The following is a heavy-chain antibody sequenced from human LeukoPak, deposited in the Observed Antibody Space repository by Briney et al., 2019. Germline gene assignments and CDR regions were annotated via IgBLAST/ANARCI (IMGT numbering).Heavy chain of an antibody. CDR1: GFTFSSYA. Sequence: PGGSPRLSCSASGFTFSSYAMHWVRQAPGQGLESVSAISSNGGSTYYADSVKGRFTISRDNTKNTLYLQMNSLRAEDTAVYYCARDRSGPDYWGQGTLVTVSS. V-gene: IGHV3-64*04. CDR2: ISSNGGST. CDR3: ARDRSGPDY. J-gene: IGHJ4*02.